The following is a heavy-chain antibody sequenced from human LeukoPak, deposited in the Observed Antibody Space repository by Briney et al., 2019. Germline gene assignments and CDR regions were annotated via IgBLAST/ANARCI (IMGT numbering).Heavy chain of an antibody. J-gene: IGHJ6*02. Sequence: VASVKVSCKASGYTFTSYDINLVRQATGQGLEWMEWMNPNSGNTGYAQKFQGRVTMTRNTSISTAYMELSSLRSEDTAVYYCARLGELGMVRPQNAYYYYYGMDVWGQGTTVTVSS. CDR2: MNPNSGNT. D-gene: IGHD3-10*01. CDR3: ARLGELGMVRPQNAYYYYYGMDV. CDR1: GYTFTSYD. V-gene: IGHV1-8*01.